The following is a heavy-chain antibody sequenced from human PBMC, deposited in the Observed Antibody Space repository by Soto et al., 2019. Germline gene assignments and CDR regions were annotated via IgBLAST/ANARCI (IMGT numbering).Heavy chain of an antibody. D-gene: IGHD6-19*01. CDR2: IYYSGST. J-gene: IGHJ4*02. Sequence: SETLSLTCTVSGVSISSYYWSWIRQPPGKGLEWIGYIYYSGSTNYNPSLKSRVTISVDTSKNQFSLKLSSVTAADTAVYYCASYSSGWYDVSYWGQGTLVTVS. V-gene: IGHV4-59*01. CDR3: ASYSSGWYDVSY. CDR1: GVSISSYY.